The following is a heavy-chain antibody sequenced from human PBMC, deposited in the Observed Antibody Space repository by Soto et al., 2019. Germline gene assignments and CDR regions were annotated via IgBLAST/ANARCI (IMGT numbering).Heavy chain of an antibody. V-gene: IGHV1-69*01. CDR2: IIPMFGSA. CDR1: GGTFINYA. J-gene: IGHJ6*02. Sequence: QVQLVQSGTEVTQPGSSVKVSCKASGGTFINYAFSWLRQAPGQGLEWMGVIIPMFGSANYAQGFQGRVTIAADEYTSPVYMELCSLRSEDTALCYCASTDYYDTSAEGGSSSYDFAMDVWGQGTTVTVSS. D-gene: IGHD3-9*01. CDR3: ASTDYYDTSAEGGSSSYDFAMDV.